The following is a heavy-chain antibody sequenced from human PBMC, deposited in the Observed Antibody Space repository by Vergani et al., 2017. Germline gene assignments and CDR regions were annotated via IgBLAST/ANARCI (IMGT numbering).Heavy chain of an antibody. CDR3: ARHSTVEWLVKLGWIDP. D-gene: IGHD6-19*01. Sequence: QLQLQESGPGLVKPSATLSLTCSVSGSSIRSSNYYWGWIRQPPGKGLEWIASSYYSGSTYYNPSLKSRVTISVDTSKNQFSLKLSSVTAADTAVYFCARHSTVEWLVKLGWIDPWGQGRLVTVSS. J-gene: IGHJ5*02. CDR1: GSSIRSSNYY. CDR2: SYYSGST. V-gene: IGHV4-39*01.